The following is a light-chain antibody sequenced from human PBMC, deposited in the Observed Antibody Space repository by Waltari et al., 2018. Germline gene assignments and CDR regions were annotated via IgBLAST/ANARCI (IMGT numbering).Light chain of an antibody. CDR2: DVN. Sequence: QPASVSGSPGQSITISSAGTNSDIGYYNFVSWYQQHPGKYPKLMIFDVNRWPSGVSHRFSGSKAGNTASLTISGLQAEDEADYFCASYTSTNTVLFGGGTKVTVL. CDR1: NSDIGYYNF. J-gene: IGLJ2*01. CDR3: ASYTSTNTVL. V-gene: IGLV2-14*03.